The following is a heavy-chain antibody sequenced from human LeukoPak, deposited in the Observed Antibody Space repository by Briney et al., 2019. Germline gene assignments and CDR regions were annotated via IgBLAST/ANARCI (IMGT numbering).Heavy chain of an antibody. CDR3: ARESPCSEVVVVVAATRHFDS. Sequence: PSETLSLTCAVSGGSFNKYYWSWIRQPPGKGLEWIGEISHSGRSDYNPSLNNRATISLGPSRSQLSLNLTSVTAADTAVYYCARESPCSEVVVVVAATRHFDSWGQGTLVTVSS. V-gene: IGHV4-34*01. D-gene: IGHD2-15*01. CDR2: ISHSGRS. J-gene: IGHJ4*02. CDR1: GGSFNKYY.